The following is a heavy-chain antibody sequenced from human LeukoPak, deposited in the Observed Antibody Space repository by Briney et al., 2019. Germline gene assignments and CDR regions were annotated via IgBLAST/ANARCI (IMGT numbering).Heavy chain of an antibody. J-gene: IGHJ6*03. CDR1: GGSISSSSYY. V-gene: IGHV4-39*02. CDR3: ARERVYYYYMDV. Sequence: SETLSLTCTVSGGSISSSSYYWGWIRQPPGKGLEWIGSIYYSGSTYYNPSLKSRVTISVDTSKNQFSLKLSSETAADTAVYYCARERVYYYYMDVWGKGTTVTVSS. CDR2: IYYSGST.